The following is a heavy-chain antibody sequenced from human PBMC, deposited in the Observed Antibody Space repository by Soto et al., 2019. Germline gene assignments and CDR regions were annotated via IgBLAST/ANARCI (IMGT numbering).Heavy chain of an antibody. CDR3: ANYWYDYFDY. D-gene: IGHD2-8*02. V-gene: IGHV3-30*18. Sequence: QVQLVESGGGVVQPGRSLRLSCAASGFTFSSYGMHWVRQAPGKGLEWVAVISYDGSNKYYADSVKGRFTISRDNSKNTMYLQMNSLRAEDTAVYYCANYWYDYFDYWGQGTLVTVSS. CDR2: ISYDGSNK. CDR1: GFTFSSYG. J-gene: IGHJ4*02.